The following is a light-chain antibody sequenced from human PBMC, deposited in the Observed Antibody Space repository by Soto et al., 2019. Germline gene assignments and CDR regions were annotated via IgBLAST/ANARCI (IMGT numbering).Light chain of an antibody. V-gene: IGKV3-20*01. CDR1: QSVTSSY. CDR3: QHFDSSSYT. J-gene: IGKJ2*01. CDR2: GAS. Sequence: EVVLTQSPGTLSLSPGQRATLSCRASQSVTSSYLAWYQQKPGQAPRLLIYGASIRATGIPDRFRGSGSGADFTLTISRLEPEDFALFYCQHFDSSSYTFGQGTKLEI.